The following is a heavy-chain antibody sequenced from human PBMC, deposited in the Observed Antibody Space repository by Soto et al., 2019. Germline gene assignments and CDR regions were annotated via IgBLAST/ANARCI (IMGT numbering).Heavy chain of an antibody. J-gene: IGHJ4*02. D-gene: IGHD2-2*01. Sequence: GEPLKISCQGSGYSFTSYWIGWVRQMPGKGLEWMGIIYPGDSDTRYSPSFRGQVTISADKSISTAHLQWSSLKASDTAMYYCARGKTGYCSSTSCPFDYWGQGTLVTVSS. V-gene: IGHV5-51*01. CDR2: IYPGDSDT. CDR3: ARGKTGYCSSTSCPFDY. CDR1: GYSFTSYW.